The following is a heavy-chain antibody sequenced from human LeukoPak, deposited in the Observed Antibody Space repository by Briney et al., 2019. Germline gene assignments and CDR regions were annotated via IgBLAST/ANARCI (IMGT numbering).Heavy chain of an antibody. D-gene: IGHD5-24*01. CDR1: GYTFTTYG. CDR2: ISGYNGKT. V-gene: IGHV1-18*01. J-gene: IGHJ4*02. Sequence: ASVKVSCKAPGYTFTTYGITWVRQAPGQGLEWMGWISGYNGKTNYAQKLQGRATMTTDPSTSTAYMELRSLRSDDTAVFYCARDQRPPSYYFDYWGQGTPVTVSS. CDR3: ARDQRPPSYYFDY.